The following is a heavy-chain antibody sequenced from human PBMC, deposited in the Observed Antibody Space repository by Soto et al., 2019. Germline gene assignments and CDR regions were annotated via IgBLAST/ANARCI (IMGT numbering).Heavy chain of an antibody. V-gene: IGHV4-59*01. CDR1: GGSISSYY. CDR3: ARVFKGGYYGSGSYFD. Sequence: QVQLQESGPGLVKPSETLSLTCTVSGGSISSYYWGWIRQPPGKGLEWVGYYSGNTNYNPSLKSRLSISIDSSKNQFSLKLSSVTAADTAVYYCARVFKGGYYGSGSYFDWGQGTLVTVSS. D-gene: IGHD3-10*01. J-gene: IGHJ4*02. CDR2: YSGNT.